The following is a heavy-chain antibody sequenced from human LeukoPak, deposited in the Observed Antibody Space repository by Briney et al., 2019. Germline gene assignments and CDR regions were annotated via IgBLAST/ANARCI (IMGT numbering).Heavy chain of an antibody. CDR2: ISGSGGST. CDR1: GFTFSSYA. CDR3: AKGRGYSYPLDAFDI. J-gene: IGHJ3*02. D-gene: IGHD5-18*01. V-gene: IGHV3-23*01. Sequence: GGSLRLSCAASGFTFSSYAMSWVRQAPGKGLEWVSAISGSGGSTYYADSVRGRFTITRDNSKNTLYLQMNSLRAEDTAVYYCAKGRGYSYPLDAFDIWGQGTMVTVSS.